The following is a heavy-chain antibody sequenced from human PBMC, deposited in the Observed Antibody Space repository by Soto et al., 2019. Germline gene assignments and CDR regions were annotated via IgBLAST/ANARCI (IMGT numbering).Heavy chain of an antibody. J-gene: IGHJ6*02. V-gene: IGHV1-18*01. D-gene: IGHD3-22*01. CDR2: ISPYDDDT. CDR3: ARGGYYDSSGSRNYNYYGMDV. CDR1: GYTFSSYG. Sequence: QAQLVQSGPEVKKPGASVKVSCKASGYTFSSYGISWVRQAPGQGLEWLGWISPYDDDTKYAQNLQGRVRMTTDTSTRTVYMDLRSLRSDDTAIYYCARGGYYDSSGSRNYNYYGMDVWGQGTTVTGSS.